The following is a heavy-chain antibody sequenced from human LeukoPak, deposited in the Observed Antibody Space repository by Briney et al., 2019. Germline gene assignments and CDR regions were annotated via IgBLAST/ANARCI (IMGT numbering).Heavy chain of an antibody. CDR1: GRSFSGYY. CDR3: ARGLYCSSTSCYLNWFDP. V-gene: IGHV4-34*01. D-gene: IGHD2-2*01. J-gene: IGHJ5*02. CDR2: INHSGST. Sequence: SETLSLTCAVYGRSFSGYYWSWIRQPPGKGLEWIGEINHSGSTNYNPSLKSRVTISVDTSKNQFSLKLSSVTAADTAVYYCARGLYCSSTSCYLNWFDPWGQGTLVTVSS.